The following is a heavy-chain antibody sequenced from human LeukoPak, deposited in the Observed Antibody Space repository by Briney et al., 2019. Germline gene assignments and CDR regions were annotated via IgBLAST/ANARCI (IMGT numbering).Heavy chain of an antibody. V-gene: IGHV5-51*01. D-gene: IGHD3-10*01. CDR2: IYPGDSDT. J-gene: IGHJ5*02. CDR1: GYSFTSYW. Sequence: GESLKISCKGSGYSFTSYWIGWVRQMPGKGLEWMGIIYPGDSDTRYSPSFQGQVTISADKSISTAYLQWSSLKASDTAMYYCARRGMVRGATAQFDPWGQGTLVTVSS. CDR3: ARRGMVRGATAQFDP.